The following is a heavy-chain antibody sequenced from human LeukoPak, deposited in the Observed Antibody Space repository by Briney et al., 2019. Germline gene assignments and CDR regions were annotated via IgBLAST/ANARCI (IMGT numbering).Heavy chain of an antibody. CDR2: MNPNSGNT. D-gene: IGHD6-6*01. CDR3: ARYSSSSGWFDP. CDR1: GYTFTSYD. V-gene: IGHV1-8*01. Sequence: ASVKVSCKASGYTFTSYDINWVRQATGQGLEWMGWMNPNSGNTGYAQKFQGRVIMTRNTSISTAYMELSSLRSEDTAVYYCARYSSSSGWFDPWGQGTLVTVSS. J-gene: IGHJ5*02.